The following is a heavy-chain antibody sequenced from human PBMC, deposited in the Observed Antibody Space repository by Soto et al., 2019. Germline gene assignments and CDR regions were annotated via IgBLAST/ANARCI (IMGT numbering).Heavy chain of an antibody. D-gene: IGHD6-19*01. CDR1: GYPFTSYG. CDR2: ISAYNGNT. CDR3: ARNIAVAGYRNNWFDP. V-gene: IGHV1-18*04. Sequence: GSVKVSCKASGYPFTSYGISLVRQAPGQGLEWMGWISAYNGNTNYAQKLQGRVTMTTDTSTSTAYMELRSLRSDDTAVYYCARNIAVAGYRNNWFDPWGQGTLVTDSS. J-gene: IGHJ5*02.